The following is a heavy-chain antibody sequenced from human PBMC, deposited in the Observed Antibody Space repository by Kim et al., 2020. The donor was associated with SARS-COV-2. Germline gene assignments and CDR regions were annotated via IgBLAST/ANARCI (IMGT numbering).Heavy chain of an antibody. Sequence: GGSLRLSCAASGFTFSSYAMHWVRQAPGKGLEWVSVISYDGSNNYADAPVRSCSTSSDNTTNTPYFQKKNSRAAETAVEYYGGESWG. CDR1: GFTFSSYA. CDR2: ISYDGSN. CDR3: GGES. V-gene: IGHV3-30*14. J-gene: IGHJ5*01.